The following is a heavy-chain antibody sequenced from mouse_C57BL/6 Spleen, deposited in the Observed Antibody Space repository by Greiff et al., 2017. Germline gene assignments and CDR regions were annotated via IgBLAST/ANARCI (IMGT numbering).Heavy chain of an antibody. V-gene: IGHV14-4*01. CDR1: GFNIKDDY. Sequence: EVQLQQSGAELVRPGASVELSCTASGFNIKDDYMHWVKQRPEQGLEWIGWIDPENGDTEYASKFQGKATITADTSSNTAYLQLSSLTSEDTAVYYCTTWNYYGSRQYYFDYWGQGTTLTVSS. CDR2: IDPENGDT. D-gene: IGHD1-1*01. CDR3: TTWNYYGSRQYYFDY. J-gene: IGHJ2*01.